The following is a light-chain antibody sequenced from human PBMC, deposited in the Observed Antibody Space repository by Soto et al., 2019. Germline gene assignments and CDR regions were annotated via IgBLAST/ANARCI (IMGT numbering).Light chain of an antibody. V-gene: IGKV2-30*01. CDR3: MQGTHWPWT. CDR1: QSPVYSDGNSY. Sequence: DAVMTQSPLSLPVALGQPAAISCRSSQSPVYSDGNSYLNWFQQRPGQSPRRLIYKASNRDPGVPDRFSGSGSGTDFTLKITRVEAEDVGVYYCMQGTHWPWTFGQGTKV. J-gene: IGKJ1*01. CDR2: KAS.